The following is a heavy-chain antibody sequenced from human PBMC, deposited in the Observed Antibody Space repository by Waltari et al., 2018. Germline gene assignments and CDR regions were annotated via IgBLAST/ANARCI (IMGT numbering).Heavy chain of an antibody. V-gene: IGHV7-4-1*02. J-gene: IGHJ5*02. Sequence: QVQLVQSGSELKKPGASVKVSCKASGYTFPSYAINWGRQAPGQGLELMGWINTNTGNPTYVQGFTGRFVFSLDTSVSTAYLQISNLKAEDTAIYYSAREVVPAATIVVNWFDPWGQGTLVTVSS. D-gene: IGHD2-2*01. CDR1: GYTFPSYA. CDR2: INTNTGNP. CDR3: AREVVPAATIVVNWFDP.